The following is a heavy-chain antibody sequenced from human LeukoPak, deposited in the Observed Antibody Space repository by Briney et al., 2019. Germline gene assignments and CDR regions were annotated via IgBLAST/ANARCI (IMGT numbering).Heavy chain of an antibody. J-gene: IGHJ5*02. CDR2: IYTSGST. CDR3: ARAYSSSWYNWFDP. Sequence: PSETLSLTCTVSGGSISSYYWSWIRQPAGKGLEWIGRIYTSGSTNYNPSLKSRVTMSIDTSKNQFSLKLSSVTAADTAVYYCARAYSSSWYNWFDPWGQGTLVTVSS. D-gene: IGHD6-13*01. V-gene: IGHV4-4*07. CDR1: GGSISSYY.